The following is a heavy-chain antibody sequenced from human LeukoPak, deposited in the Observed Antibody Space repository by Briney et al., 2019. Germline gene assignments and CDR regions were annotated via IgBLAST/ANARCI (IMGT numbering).Heavy chain of an antibody. J-gene: IGHJ4*02. V-gene: IGHV3-23*01. CDR1: GFTSSIYG. Sequence: GGSLRLSCAASGFTSSIYGMSWVRQAPGKGLEWVSSITNGGDNTYYADFVQGRFTIYRGNSKNSLHLQMSSLRAEDTAIYFCAKRDTSGLYYFDYWGQGTLVTVSS. D-gene: IGHD3-10*01. CDR3: AKRDTSGLYYFDY. CDR2: ITNGGDNT.